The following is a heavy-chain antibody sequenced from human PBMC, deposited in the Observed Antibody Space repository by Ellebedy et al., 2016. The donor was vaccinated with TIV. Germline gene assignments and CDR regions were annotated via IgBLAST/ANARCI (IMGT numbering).Heavy chain of an antibody. CDR1: GGTFNNDI. J-gene: IGHJ5*02. Sequence: AASVKVSCKASGGTFNNDIINWVRQAPGQGLEWMGRIIAILGLANYAQKVQVRVTVTADKSTSTAYMQLNSLTSEDTAIYYCARQSGNPYAMTPSVSWGQGTLVTVSS. CDR2: IIAILGLA. V-gene: IGHV1-69*02. D-gene: IGHD2-2*01. CDR3: ARQSGNPYAMTPSVS.